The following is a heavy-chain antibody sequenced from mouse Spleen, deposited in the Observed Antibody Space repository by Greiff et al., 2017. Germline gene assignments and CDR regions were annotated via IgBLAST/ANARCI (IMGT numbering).Heavy chain of an antibody. V-gene: IGHV3-2*02. CDR1: GYSITSDYA. D-gene: IGHD2-14*01. CDR3: ASGDRYDGFAY. J-gene: IGHJ3*01. Sequence: EVKLMESGPGLVKPSQSLSLTCTVTGYSITSDYAWNWIRQFPGNKLEWMGYISYSGSPSYNPSLKSRISITRDTSKNQFFLQLNSVTSEDTATYYCASGDRYDGFAYWGQGTLVTVSA. CDR2: ISYSGSP.